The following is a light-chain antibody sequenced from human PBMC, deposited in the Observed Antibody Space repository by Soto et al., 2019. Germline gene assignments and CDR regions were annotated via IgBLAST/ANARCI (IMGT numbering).Light chain of an antibody. CDR2: DVS. CDR3: ISYTSSSTVV. CDR1: SSDVGGYNY. Sequence: QSVLTQPASVSGSPGQSITISCTGTSSDVGGYNYVCWYQQHPGKAPKVMIYDVSHRPSGVSNRFSGSKSGNTASLTISGLQPEDEADYYCISYTSSSTVVFGGGTKLTVL. V-gene: IGLV2-14*01. J-gene: IGLJ2*01.